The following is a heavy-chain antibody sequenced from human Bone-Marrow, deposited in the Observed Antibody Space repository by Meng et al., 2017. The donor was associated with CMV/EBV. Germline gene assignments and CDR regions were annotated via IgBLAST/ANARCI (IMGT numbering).Heavy chain of an antibody. CDR3: ARDFSGSYYFDY. D-gene: IGHD1-26*01. Sequence: GESLKISCAASGFTFSSYAMHWVRQAPGKGLEWVAVISYDGSNKYYADSVKGRFTISRDNSKNTLYLQMNSLRAEDTAVYYCARDFSGSYYFDYCGQGTLVTVSS. CDR1: GFTFSSYA. CDR2: ISYDGSNK. J-gene: IGHJ4*02. V-gene: IGHV3-30-3*01.